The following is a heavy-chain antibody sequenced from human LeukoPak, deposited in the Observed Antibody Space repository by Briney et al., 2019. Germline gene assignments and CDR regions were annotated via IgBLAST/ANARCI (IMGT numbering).Heavy chain of an antibody. D-gene: IGHD3-22*01. CDR1: GFTASSNY. V-gene: IGHV3-53*01. J-gene: IGHJ5*02. Sequence: GGSLRLSCAASGFTASSNYMSWVRQAPGKGLEWVSVIYSGGSTYYADSVKGRFTISRDNSKNTLYLQMNSLRAEDTAVYYCAKDNYDSRIIYWFDPWGQGTLVTVSS. CDR3: AKDNYDSRIIYWFDP. CDR2: IYSGGST.